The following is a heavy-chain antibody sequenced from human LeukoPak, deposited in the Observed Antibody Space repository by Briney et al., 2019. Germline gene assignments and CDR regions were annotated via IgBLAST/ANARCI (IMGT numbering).Heavy chain of an antibody. V-gene: IGHV7-4-1*02. Sequence: GASVKVSCKASGYAFTTYCINWVRQAPGQGLEWMGWIDTNTGKPAYAQGFTGRFAFSLDTSVSTAYLQISSLKAEDTALYYCARASTPKVGATIYYFDYWGQGTLVTVSS. J-gene: IGHJ4*02. D-gene: IGHD1-26*01. CDR2: IDTNTGKP. CDR1: GYAFTTYC. CDR3: ARASTPKVGATIYYFDY.